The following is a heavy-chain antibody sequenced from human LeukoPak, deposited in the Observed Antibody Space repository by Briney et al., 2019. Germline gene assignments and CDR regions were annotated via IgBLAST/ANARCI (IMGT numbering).Heavy chain of an antibody. CDR2: INPNSGDT. Sequence: GASVKVSCKASGYTFTAYYMHWVRQAPGQGLEWMGWINPNSGDTNYAQEFQGRVTMTRGTSINTAYIELSGVRSDDTAIYYCVSDPNFTRGRGVYWGQGTLVTVSS. V-gene: IGHV1-2*02. J-gene: IGHJ4*02. D-gene: IGHD1-1*01. CDR3: VSDPNFTRGRGVY. CDR1: GYTFTAYY.